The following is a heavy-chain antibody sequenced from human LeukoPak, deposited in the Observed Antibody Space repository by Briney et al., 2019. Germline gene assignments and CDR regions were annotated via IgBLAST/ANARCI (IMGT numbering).Heavy chain of an antibody. Sequence: SETLSLTCTVSGGSISSYYWSWIRQPAGKGLEWIGRIYTSGSTNYNPSLKSRVTMSVDTSKNQFSLKLNSVTAADTAVYYCAGAAGGLSSSWLDYWGQGTLVTVSS. D-gene: IGHD6-13*01. CDR1: GGSISSYY. J-gene: IGHJ4*02. CDR3: AGAAGGLSSSWLDY. V-gene: IGHV4-4*07. CDR2: IYTSGST.